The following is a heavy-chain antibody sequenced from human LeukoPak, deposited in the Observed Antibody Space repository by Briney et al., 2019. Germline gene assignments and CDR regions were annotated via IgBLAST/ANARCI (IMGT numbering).Heavy chain of an antibody. CDR1: GFTFSGYW. V-gene: IGHV3-74*01. Sequence: PGGSLRLSCAASGFTFSGYWMHWVRQAPGKGLVWVSRINGDGRSTGYADSVKGRFTISRDNSKNTLYLQMNSLRAEDTAVYYCARDLGGDSAAGVDYWGQGTLVTVSS. D-gene: IGHD6-13*01. J-gene: IGHJ4*02. CDR3: ARDLGGDSAAGVDY. CDR2: INGDGRST.